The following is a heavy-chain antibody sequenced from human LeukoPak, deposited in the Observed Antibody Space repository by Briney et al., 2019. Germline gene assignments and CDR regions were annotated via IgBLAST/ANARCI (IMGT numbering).Heavy chain of an antibody. CDR1: GGSISSYY. Sequence: SETLSLTCTVSGGSISSYYWSWIRQPPGKGLEWIGNIYYSGSTNYNPSLKSRVTISVDTSKNQFSLKLSSVTAADTAVYYCARVGGLIWFGELLFDYWGQGTLVTVSS. CDR2: IYYSGST. J-gene: IGHJ4*02. CDR3: ARVGGLIWFGELLFDY. V-gene: IGHV4-59*01. D-gene: IGHD3-10*01.